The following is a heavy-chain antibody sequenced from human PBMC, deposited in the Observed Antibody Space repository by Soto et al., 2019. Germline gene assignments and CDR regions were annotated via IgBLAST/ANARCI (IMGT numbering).Heavy chain of an antibody. Sequence: SGGSLRLSCTASGFTFGDYAMSWFRQAPGKGLEWVGFIRSKAYGGTTEYAASVKGRFTISRDDSKSIAYLQMNSLKTEDTAVYYCTRDRYYGSGSYTDYYYYGMDVWGQGTTVTVSS. V-gene: IGHV3-49*03. CDR3: TRDRYYGSGSYTDYYYYGMDV. D-gene: IGHD3-10*01. CDR1: GFTFGDYA. J-gene: IGHJ6*02. CDR2: IRSKAYGGTT.